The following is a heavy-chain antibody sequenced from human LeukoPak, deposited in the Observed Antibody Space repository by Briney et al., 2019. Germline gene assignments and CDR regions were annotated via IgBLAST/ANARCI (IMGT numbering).Heavy chain of an antibody. CDR3: ARDLYSSGRYYFDY. J-gene: IGHJ4*02. Sequence: SVKVSCKASGGTFSSYAISWVRQAPGQGLEWMGGIIPIFGTANYAQKFQGRVTMTRDTSTSTVYMELSSLRSEDTAVYYCARDLYSSGRYYFDYWGQGTLVTVSS. D-gene: IGHD6-19*01. CDR2: IIPIFGTA. V-gene: IGHV1-69*05. CDR1: GGTFSSYA.